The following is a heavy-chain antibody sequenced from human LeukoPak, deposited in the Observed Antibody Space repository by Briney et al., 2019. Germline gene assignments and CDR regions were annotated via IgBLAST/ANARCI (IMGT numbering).Heavy chain of an antibody. J-gene: IGHJ4*02. CDR3: ASSTPVTTTYSFDY. Sequence: SQTLFLTCTVSGGSISNGGYYWSWIRQHPGKGLEWIGYIYYSGSTYYNPSLKSRVTISVDTSKNQFSLKLSSVTAADTAVYYCASSTPVTTTYSFDYWGQGTLVTVSS. D-gene: IGHD4-17*01. CDR2: IYYSGST. V-gene: IGHV4-31*03. CDR1: GGSISNGGYY.